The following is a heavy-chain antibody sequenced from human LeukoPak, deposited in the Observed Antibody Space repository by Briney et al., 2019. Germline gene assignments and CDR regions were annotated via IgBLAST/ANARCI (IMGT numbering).Heavy chain of an antibody. D-gene: IGHD7-27*01. V-gene: IGHV1-69*05. J-gene: IGHJ6*02. CDR2: VIPIYGIP. CDR3: ARDHWGIVENGYDYFYYDMDV. Sequence: SVKVSCKASGGSFSTSGFSWVRQAPGQGLEWMGGVIPIYGIPSYAQKFQGRVTITTDESTSTAYMELSSLRSEDTAVYYCARDHWGIVENGYDYFYYDMDVWGQGTTVTVSS. CDR1: GGSFSTSG.